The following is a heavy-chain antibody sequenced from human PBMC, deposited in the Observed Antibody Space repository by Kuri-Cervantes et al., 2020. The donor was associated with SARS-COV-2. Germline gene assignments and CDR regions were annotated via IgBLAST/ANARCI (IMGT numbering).Heavy chain of an antibody. D-gene: IGHD1-1*01. CDR2: INSYATII. CDR3: VRGGTSTEDYYYYNGMDV. J-gene: IGHJ6*02. CDR1: GFTFTPYA. V-gene: IGHV3-64D*08. Sequence: GESLKISCSASGFTFTPYAMHWVRQAPGKGLEYVSAINSYATIIYYADSVKGRFTISRDNSRNTLYLEMRNLRPDDTAVYFCVRGGTSTEDYYYYNGMDVWGQGTTVTVSS.